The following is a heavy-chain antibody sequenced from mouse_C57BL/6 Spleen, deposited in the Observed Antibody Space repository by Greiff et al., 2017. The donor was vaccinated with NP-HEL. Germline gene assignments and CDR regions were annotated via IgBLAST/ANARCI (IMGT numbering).Heavy chain of an antibody. Sequence: QVQLQQPGAELVKPGASVKLSCKASGYTFTSYWMHWVKQRPGQGLEWIGMIHPNSGSTNYNEKFKSKATLTVDKSSSTAYMQLSSLTYEDSAVYYCARSLTAQARAMDYWGQGTSVTVSS. V-gene: IGHV1-64*01. CDR3: ARSLTAQARAMDY. CDR2: IHPNSGST. J-gene: IGHJ4*01. D-gene: IGHD3-2*02. CDR1: GYTFTSYW.